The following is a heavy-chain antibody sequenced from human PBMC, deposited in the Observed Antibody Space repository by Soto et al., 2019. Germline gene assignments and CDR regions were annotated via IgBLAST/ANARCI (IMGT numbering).Heavy chain of an antibody. Sequence: VKVSCKASGYTFTSYDINWVRQATGQGLEWMGWMNPNSGNTGYAQKFQGRVTMTRNTSISTAYMELSSLRSEDTAVYYCARGYLQSSYFDYWGQGTLVTVSS. J-gene: IGHJ4*02. V-gene: IGHV1-8*01. CDR1: GYTFTSYD. CDR3: ARGYLQSSYFDY. D-gene: IGHD4-4*01. CDR2: MNPNSGNT.